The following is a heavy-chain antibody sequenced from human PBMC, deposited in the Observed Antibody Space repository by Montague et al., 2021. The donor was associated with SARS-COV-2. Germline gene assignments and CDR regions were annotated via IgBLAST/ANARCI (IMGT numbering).Heavy chain of an antibody. V-gene: IGHV1-58*01. CDR3: AAPYCSGGNCYDAFDI. CDR2: IVVGSGNT. D-gene: IGHD2-15*01. J-gene: IGHJ3*02. Sequence: SVKVSCKASGFTFTRSAVQWVRQARGQRLEWIGWIVVGSGNTNYAQKFQERVTITRDMSTSTAYMELSSLRSEDTAVYYCAAPYCSGGNCYDAFDIWGQGTMVTVSS. CDR1: GFTFTRSA.